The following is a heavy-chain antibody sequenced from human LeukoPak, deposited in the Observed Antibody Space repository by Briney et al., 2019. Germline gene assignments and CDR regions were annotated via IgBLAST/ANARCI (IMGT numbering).Heavy chain of an antibody. CDR1: GYTFTDYY. J-gene: IGHJ4*02. CDR3: GILNSSSRPFDY. V-gene: IGHV1-2*02. D-gene: IGHD6-13*01. Sequence: ASVTVSFQASGYTFTDYYMHWVRQAPGQGRAWMGWINPNSGGTNYAQKFQGRVTMTRDTSISIAYMELSRLRSDDTAVYYCGILNSSSRPFDYWGQGTLVTVSS. CDR2: INPNSGGT.